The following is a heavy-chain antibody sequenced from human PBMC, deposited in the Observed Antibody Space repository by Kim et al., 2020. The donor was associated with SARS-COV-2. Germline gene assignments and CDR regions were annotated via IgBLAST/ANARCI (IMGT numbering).Heavy chain of an antibody. CDR2: ISYDGSNK. D-gene: IGHD6-19*01. Sequence: GGSLRLSCAASGFTFSSYAMHWVRQAPGKGLEWVAVISYDGSNKYYADSVKGRFTISRDNSKNTLYLQMNSLRAEDTAVYYCAGDQSIAVAGFDYWGQGT. CDR3: AGDQSIAVAGFDY. V-gene: IGHV3-30*04. CDR1: GFTFSSYA. J-gene: IGHJ4*02.